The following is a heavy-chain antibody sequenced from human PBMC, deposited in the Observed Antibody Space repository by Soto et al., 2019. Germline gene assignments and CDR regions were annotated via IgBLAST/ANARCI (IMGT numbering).Heavy chain of an antibody. V-gene: IGHV4-61*05. CDR2: IYYTGTT. Sequence: SETLSLTCSVSGGSINSRSYFWGWIRQPPGKGLEWIGYIYYTGTTNYNPSLKSRVTISVDTSKNQFSLKLSSVTTADTAVYYCAKNWNWGSLVHWGQGTLVTVSS. J-gene: IGHJ4*02. D-gene: IGHD7-27*01. CDR1: GGSINSRSYF. CDR3: AKNWNWGSLVH.